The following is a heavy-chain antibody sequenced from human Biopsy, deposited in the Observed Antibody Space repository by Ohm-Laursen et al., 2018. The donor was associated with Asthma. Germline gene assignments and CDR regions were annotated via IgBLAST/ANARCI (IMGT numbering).Heavy chain of an antibody. CDR3: ARAVDYSHYYGIDV. D-gene: IGHD3-10*01. V-gene: IGHV1-18*01. J-gene: IGHJ6*02. Sequence: ASVKVSCKPSGYTFNSAGITWVRQAPGQGLEWMGWISVYNGNTKVAQKLQDRVTMITDTSTSTAYMELRSLRSDDTAMYFCARAVDYSHYYGIDVWGQGTTVTVS. CDR1: GYTFNSAG. CDR2: ISVYNGNT.